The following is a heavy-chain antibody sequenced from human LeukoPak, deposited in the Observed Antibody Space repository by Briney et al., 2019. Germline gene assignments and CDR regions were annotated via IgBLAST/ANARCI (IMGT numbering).Heavy chain of an antibody. CDR2: IHPGDSDT. CDR3: ARRSGSYFDY. CDR1: GYSFTNFW. V-gene: IGHV5-51*01. Sequence: GEALNISCKGSGYSFTNFWIGWVRQMPGKGLEWMGIIHPGDSDTRYSPSFQGQVTISVDKSISTAYLQWNSLKASDTAMYYCARRSGSYFDYWGQGTLVTVSS. J-gene: IGHJ4*02. D-gene: IGHD1-26*01.